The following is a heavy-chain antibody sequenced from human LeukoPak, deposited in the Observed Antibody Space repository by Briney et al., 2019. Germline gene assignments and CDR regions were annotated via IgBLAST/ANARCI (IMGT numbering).Heavy chain of an antibody. V-gene: IGHV4-39*07. J-gene: IGHJ4*02. CDR1: GGSISSRTYY. Sequence: PSETLSLTCTVSGGSISSRTYYWGWIRQPPGKGLEWIGTIYYSGSTYYNPSLKSRVTISVDTSKNQFSLKLSSVTAADTAVYYCAREEYCSSTSCYVYWGQGTLVTVSS. CDR3: AREEYCSSTSCYVY. CDR2: IYYSGST. D-gene: IGHD2-2*01.